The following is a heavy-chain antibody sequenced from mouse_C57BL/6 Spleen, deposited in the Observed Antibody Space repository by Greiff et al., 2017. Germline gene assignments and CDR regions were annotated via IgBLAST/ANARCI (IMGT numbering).Heavy chain of an antibody. V-gene: IGHV1-18*01. CDR1: GYTFTDYN. Sequence: EVKLMESGPELVKPGASVKIPCKASGYTFTDYNMDWVKQSHGKSLEWIGDINPNNGGTIYNQKFKGKATLTVDKSSSTAYMELRSLTSEDTAVYYCARRNYDYFDDWGQGTTLTVSS. D-gene: IGHD1-1*01. J-gene: IGHJ2*01. CDR2: INPNNGGT. CDR3: ARRNYDYFDD.